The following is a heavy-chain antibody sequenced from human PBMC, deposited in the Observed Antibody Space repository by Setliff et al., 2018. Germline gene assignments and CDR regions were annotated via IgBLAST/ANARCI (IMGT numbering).Heavy chain of an antibody. CDR3: ARHSSMATMPLDP. V-gene: IGHV4-39*01. J-gene: IGHJ5*02. CDR2: IFYSGST. CDR1: GDSIISSRYY. Sequence: SETLSLTCSVSGDSIISSRYYWGWIRQPPGKGLEWIASIFYSGSTYYNPSLKSRVTISEDTSKNQLSLKVDSVTAADTAVYYCARHSSMATMPLDPWGQGTLVTVSS. D-gene: IGHD5-12*01.